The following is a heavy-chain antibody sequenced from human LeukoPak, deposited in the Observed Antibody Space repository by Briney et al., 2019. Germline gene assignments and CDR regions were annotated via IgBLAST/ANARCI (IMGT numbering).Heavy chain of an antibody. CDR2: IIPILGIA. D-gene: IGHD2-15*01. CDR1: GYTFTTYG. J-gene: IGHJ4*02. CDR3: ARGADGDCSGGSCYLNY. Sequence: GASVKVSCKASGYTFTTYGISWVRQAPGQGLEWMGRIIPILGIANYAQKFQGRVTITADKSTSTAYMELSSLRSEDTAVYYCARGADGDCSGGSCYLNYWGQGTLVAVSS. V-gene: IGHV1-69*04.